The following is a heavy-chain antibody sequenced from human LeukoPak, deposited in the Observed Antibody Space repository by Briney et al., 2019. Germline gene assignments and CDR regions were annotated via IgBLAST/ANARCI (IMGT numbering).Heavy chain of an antibody. CDR2: ISGSGAST. Sequence: GGSLRLSCAASGFTFSNYAMSWVRQAPGKGLEWVSAISGSGASTYYADSVKGRFTISRDNSKNTLYLQMNSLRAGDTAVYYCAKDRGGAARVYYFDYWGQGTLVTVSS. CDR1: GFTFSNYA. V-gene: IGHV3-23*01. CDR3: AKDRGGAARVYYFDY. J-gene: IGHJ4*02. D-gene: IGHD6-6*01.